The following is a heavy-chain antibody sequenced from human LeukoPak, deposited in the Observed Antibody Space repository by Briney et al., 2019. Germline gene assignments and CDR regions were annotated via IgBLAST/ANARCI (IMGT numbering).Heavy chain of an antibody. J-gene: IGHJ6*02. CDR1: GYTFSGYY. D-gene: IGHD3-10*01. Sequence: ASVKVSCKAPGYTFSGYYMHWVRQASGQGLEWMGWINPNSGGTNYAQTFQGRVTMTRDTSISTAYMELSRLRSDDTAVHYCARDRRSYYGSGQTNYYYYYGMDVWGQGTTVTVSS. CDR2: INPNSGGT. CDR3: ARDRRSYYGSGQTNYYYYYGMDV. V-gene: IGHV1-2*02.